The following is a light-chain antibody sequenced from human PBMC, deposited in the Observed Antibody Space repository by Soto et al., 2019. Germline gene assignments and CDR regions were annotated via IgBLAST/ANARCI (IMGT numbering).Light chain of an antibody. V-gene: IGLV3-21*04. CDR2: YAS. CDR3: QVWDSSSDLHVV. Sequence: SYELTQPPSVSVAPGKTARITCGGNNIGSKSVHWYQQKPGQAPVLVIYYASDRPSGIPERFSGSNSGNTATLTISRVEAGDEADYYCQVWDSSSDLHVVFGGGTKVTVL. CDR1: NIGSKS. J-gene: IGLJ2*01.